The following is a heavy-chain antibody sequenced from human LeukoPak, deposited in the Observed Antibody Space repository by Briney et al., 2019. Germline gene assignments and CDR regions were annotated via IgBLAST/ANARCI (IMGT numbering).Heavy chain of an antibody. CDR1: GFTFSNYA. CDR2: IWYDGSNK. J-gene: IGHJ4*02. CDR3: ARAGRDGYNRYGFFDY. D-gene: IGHD5-24*01. V-gene: IGHV3-33*08. Sequence: GGSLRLSCAASGFTFSNYAMNWVRQAPGKGLEWVAVIWYDGSNKYYADSVKGRFTISRDNSKNTLYLQMNSLRAEDTAVYYCARAGRDGYNRYGFFDYWGQGTLVTVSS.